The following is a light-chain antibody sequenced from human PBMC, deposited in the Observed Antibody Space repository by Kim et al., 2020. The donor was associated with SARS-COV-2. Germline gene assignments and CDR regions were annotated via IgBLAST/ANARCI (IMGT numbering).Light chain of an antibody. V-gene: IGLV7-46*01. J-gene: IGLJ2*01. Sequence: QAVVTQEPSLTVSPGGTVTLTCDSSTGAVTSGHYPYWFQQKPGQAPRTLIYDTTTKHSWTPARFSGSLLGGKAALTLSGAQPEDEAAYYCLISYSTTLEFGGGTQLTVL. CDR1: TGAVTSGHY. CDR3: LISYSTTLE. CDR2: DTT.